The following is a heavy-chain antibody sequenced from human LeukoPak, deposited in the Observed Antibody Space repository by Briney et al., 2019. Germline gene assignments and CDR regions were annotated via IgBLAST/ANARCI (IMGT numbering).Heavy chain of an antibody. V-gene: IGHV1-18*01. CDR3: ARVLRQQLVVSLGY. Sequence: ASVKVSCKASGYTFTSYGISWVRQAPGQGLEWMGWISAYNGNTNYAQKFQGRVTITRNTSISTAYMELSSLRSEDTAVYYCARVLRQQLVVSLGYWGQGTLVTVSS. J-gene: IGHJ4*02. CDR2: ISAYNGNT. D-gene: IGHD6-13*01. CDR1: GYTFTSYG.